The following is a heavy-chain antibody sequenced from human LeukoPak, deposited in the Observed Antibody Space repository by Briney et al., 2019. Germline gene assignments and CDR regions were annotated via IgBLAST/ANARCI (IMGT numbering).Heavy chain of an antibody. Sequence: GGSLRLSCAASGFTFSSYEMNWVRQAPGKGLEWVSYISSSGSTIYYADSVKGRFTISRDNAKNSLYLQMNSLRAEDTAVYYCATSPLRYFDWSPGDYYYYMDVWGKGTTVTVSS. CDR2: ISSSGSTI. D-gene: IGHD3-9*01. CDR1: GFTFSSYE. CDR3: ATSPLRYFDWSPGDYYYYMDV. J-gene: IGHJ6*03. V-gene: IGHV3-48*03.